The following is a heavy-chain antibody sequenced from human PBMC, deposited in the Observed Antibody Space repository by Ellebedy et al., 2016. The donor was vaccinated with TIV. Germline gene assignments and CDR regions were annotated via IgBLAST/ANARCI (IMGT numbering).Heavy chain of an antibody. CDR3: ARGPPIAARTSWFDP. CDR2: ISDSDDTT. J-gene: IGHJ5*02. CDR1: GFTFKNYA. D-gene: IGHD6-13*01. V-gene: IGHV3-23*01. Sequence: GESLKISXAASGFTFKNYAMSWVRQAPGKGLEWVSGISDSDDTTHYANSVKGRFTISRDNSKNTLYLQMNSLRAEDTAVYYCARGPPIAARTSWFDPWGQGTLVTVSS.